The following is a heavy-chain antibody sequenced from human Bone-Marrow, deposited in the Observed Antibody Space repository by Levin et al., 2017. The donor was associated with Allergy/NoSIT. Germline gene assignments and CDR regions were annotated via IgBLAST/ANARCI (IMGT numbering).Heavy chain of an antibody. J-gene: IGHJ4*02. Sequence: SQTLSLTCSVSGVSISNHYWTWIRQPPGKGLEWIGYIDQSGSTKYNPSLNSRATISVDTSKSQFSLKLKSVTASDTAVYYCARKAPYGIMDYWGQGNLVAVSS. D-gene: IGHD4-17*01. CDR1: GVSISNHY. CDR2: IDQSGST. CDR3: ARKAPYGIMDY. V-gene: IGHV4-59*11.